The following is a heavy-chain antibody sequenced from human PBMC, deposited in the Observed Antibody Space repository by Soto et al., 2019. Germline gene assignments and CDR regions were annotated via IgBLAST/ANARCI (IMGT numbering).Heavy chain of an antibody. CDR2: ISYDGSNK. CDR1: GVTFSSYG. J-gene: IGHJ4*02. V-gene: IGHV3-30*18. Sequence: PGGSLRLSCAASGVTFSSYGMHWVRQAPGKGLEWVAVISYDGSNKYYADSVKGRFTISRDNSKNTLYLQMNSLRAEDTAVYYCAKVSIAARDTCFDYWGQGILVTVSS. CDR3: AKVSIAARDTCFDY. D-gene: IGHD6-6*01.